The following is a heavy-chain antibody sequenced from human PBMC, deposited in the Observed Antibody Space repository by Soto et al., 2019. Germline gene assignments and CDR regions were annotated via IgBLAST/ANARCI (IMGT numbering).Heavy chain of an antibody. J-gene: IGHJ5*02. CDR2: TRNKANSYTT. V-gene: IGHV3-72*01. CDR1: GFTFSDHY. Sequence: PGGSLRLSCAASGFTFSDHYMDWFRQAPGKGLEWVGRTRNKANSYTTEYAASVKGRFTISRDDSKNSPYLQMNSLKTEDTAVYYCARSSGGSSYGVNWFDPWGQGTLVTVSS. CDR3: ARSSGGSSYGVNWFDP. D-gene: IGHD5-18*01.